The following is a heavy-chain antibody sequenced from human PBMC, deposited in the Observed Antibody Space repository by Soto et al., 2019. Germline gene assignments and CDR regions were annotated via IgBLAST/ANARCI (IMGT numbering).Heavy chain of an antibody. Sequence: AQKYPGQGLEWIGWISAYNGNTNYAQKLQGRVTMTTDTSTSTAYMELRSLRSDDTAVYYCARVRSMVRGVDYYYYGMDVWGQGTTVTVSS. V-gene: IGHV1-18*01. CDR3: ARVRSMVRGVDYYYYGMDV. D-gene: IGHD3-10*01. CDR2: ISAYNGNT. J-gene: IGHJ6*02.